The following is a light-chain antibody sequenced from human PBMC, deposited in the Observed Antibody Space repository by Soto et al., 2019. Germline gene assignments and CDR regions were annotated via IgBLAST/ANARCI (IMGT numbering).Light chain of an antibody. CDR1: QSVSSTY. V-gene: IGKV3-20*01. Sequence: EIVLTQSPGTLSLSPGERATVSCRASQSVSSTYLAWYQQKPGQAPRVLIYGASSRATGTPARFSGSGSGTEFTLTISRLEPEDFAVYYCQHYSSSPYTFGQGTKLEVK. CDR2: GAS. CDR3: QHYSSSPYT. J-gene: IGKJ2*01.